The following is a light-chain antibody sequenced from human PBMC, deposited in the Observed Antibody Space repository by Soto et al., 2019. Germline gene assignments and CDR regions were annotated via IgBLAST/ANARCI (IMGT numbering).Light chain of an antibody. CDR1: SSDVGACNF. CDR2: EVY. J-gene: IGLJ2*01. CDR3: SSCTGSSTLV. V-gene: IGLV2-14*01. Sequence: QSVLTQPASVSGSPGRSITISCTGSSSDVGACNFVSWYQQHPGKAPKLIIFEVYNRPSGVSNRFSGSKYANTASLTISGLQAEDEADYYCSSCTGSSTLVFGGGTKLTVL.